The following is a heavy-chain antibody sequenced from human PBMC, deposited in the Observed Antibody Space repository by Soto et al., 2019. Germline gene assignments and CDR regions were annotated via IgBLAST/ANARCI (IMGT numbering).Heavy chain of an antibody. CDR3: ARRPRGGTGYYYYYGMDV. CDR2: IYPGDSDT. CDR1: GYSFTSYW. J-gene: IGHJ6*02. Sequence: GESLKISCKGSGYSFTSYWIGWVRQMPGKGLEWMGIIYPGDSDTRYSPSLQGQVTISADKSISTAYLQWSSLKASDTAMYYCARRPRGGTGYYYYYGMDVWGQGTTVTVSS. V-gene: IGHV5-51*01. D-gene: IGHD2-15*01.